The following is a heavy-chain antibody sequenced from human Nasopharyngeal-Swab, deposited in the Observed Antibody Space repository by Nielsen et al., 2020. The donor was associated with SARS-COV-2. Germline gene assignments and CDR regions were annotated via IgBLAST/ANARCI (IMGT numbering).Heavy chain of an antibody. Sequence: GGSLRLSRATSGFTFRIYGMHWVRQAPGKGLEWVAVTSLDGSNKSYADSVKGRFTISKDYAQNTLYLHMNSLRAEDTAVYYCAKGLRVGSAYYFYYYMDVRGKGTTVTVSS. CDR2: TSLDGSNK. CDR3: AKGLRVGSAYYFYYYMDV. V-gene: IGHV3-30*05. CDR1: GFTFRIYG. D-gene: IGHD1-26*01. J-gene: IGHJ6*03.